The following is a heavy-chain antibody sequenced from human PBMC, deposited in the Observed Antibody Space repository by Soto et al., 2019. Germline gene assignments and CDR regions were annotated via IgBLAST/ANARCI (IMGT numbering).Heavy chain of an antibody. CDR1: GLTFSSYG. J-gene: IGHJ4*01. V-gene: IGHV3-30*18. Sequence: PGGSLRLACAASGLTFSSYGMHWVRQAPGKGLEWVAHISYDGSNEHYVDSVKGRFTISRDNSKNTLYLQMTSLRAEDTAVYYCAEDSYYHDRTGYYIFDHWGHGTLVTVPS. CDR3: AEDSYYHDRTGYYIFDH. CDR2: ISYDGSNE. D-gene: IGHD3-22*01.